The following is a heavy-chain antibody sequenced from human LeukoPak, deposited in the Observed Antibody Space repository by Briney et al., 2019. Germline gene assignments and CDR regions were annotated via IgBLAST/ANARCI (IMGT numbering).Heavy chain of an antibody. CDR1: GYTSTDYY. CDR2: IDPKSGDT. D-gene: IGHD2-15*01. J-gene: IGHJ6*02. Sequence: ASVKVSCKASGYTSTDYYIHLVRQAPGQGLEWMGWIDPKSGDTNSAQKFQGRVTMTRDTSIGTAYMELSRLRSDDTAVYYCARVPECSGGICYGMDVWGHGTAVTVS. CDR3: ARVPECSGGICYGMDV. V-gene: IGHV1-2*02.